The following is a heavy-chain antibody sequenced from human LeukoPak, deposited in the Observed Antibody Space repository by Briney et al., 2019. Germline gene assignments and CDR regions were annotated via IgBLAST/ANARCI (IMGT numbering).Heavy chain of an antibody. Sequence: KPSETLSLTCTVSGGSISSSSYYWGWIRQPPGKGLEWIGSIYYSGSTYYNPSLKSRVTISVDTSKNQFSLKLSSVTAADTAVYYCASLSDYYDSSGHYWGQGTLVTVSS. D-gene: IGHD3-22*01. CDR2: IYYSGST. V-gene: IGHV4-39*07. J-gene: IGHJ4*02. CDR1: GGSISSSSYY. CDR3: ASLSDYYDSSGHY.